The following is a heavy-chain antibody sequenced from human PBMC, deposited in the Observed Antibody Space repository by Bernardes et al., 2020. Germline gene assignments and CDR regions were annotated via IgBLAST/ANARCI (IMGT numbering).Heavy chain of an antibody. CDR1: GFTFSNAW. CDR2: IKSKTDGGTT. J-gene: IGHJ5*02. Sequence: GGSLRLSCAASGFTFSNAWMSWVRQAPGKGLEWVGRIKSKTDGGTTDYAAPVKGRFTISRDDSKNTLYLQMNSLKTEDTAVYYCTTDLAYIVVVVAAPWGADPWGQGTLVTVSS. D-gene: IGHD2-15*01. V-gene: IGHV3-15*01. CDR3: TTDLAYIVVVVAAPWGADP.